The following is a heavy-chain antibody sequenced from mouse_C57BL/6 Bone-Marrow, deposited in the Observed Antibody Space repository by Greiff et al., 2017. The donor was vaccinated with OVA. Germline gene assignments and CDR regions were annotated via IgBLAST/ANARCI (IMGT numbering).Heavy chain of an antibody. D-gene: IGHD2-4*01. V-gene: IGHV1-54*01. Sequence: QVHVKQSGAELVRPGTSVKVSCKASGYAFTNYLIEWVKQRPGQGLEWIGVINPGSGGTNYNEQFKGKATLTADKSSSTAYMQLSSLTSEDAAVYFCARGDYDYPYAMDYWGQGTSVTVSS. J-gene: IGHJ4*01. CDR3: ARGDYDYPYAMDY. CDR2: INPGSGGT. CDR1: GYAFTNYL.